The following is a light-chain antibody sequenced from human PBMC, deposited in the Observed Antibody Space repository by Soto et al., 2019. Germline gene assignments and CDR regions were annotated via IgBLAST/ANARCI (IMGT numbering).Light chain of an antibody. Sequence: QSVLSQPASVSGSPGNSITISCTGTSSDVGGYNYVSWYQQHPGKAPKLMIYEVSNRPSGVSNRFSGSKSGNTASLTISGLQAEDEADYYCSSYTSSSTNVFGTGTKVTVL. CDR1: SSDVGGYNY. J-gene: IGLJ1*01. CDR3: SSYTSSSTNV. CDR2: EVS. V-gene: IGLV2-14*01.